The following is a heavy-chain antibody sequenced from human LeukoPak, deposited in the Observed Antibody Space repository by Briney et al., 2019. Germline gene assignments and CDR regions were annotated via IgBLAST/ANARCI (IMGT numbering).Heavy chain of an antibody. CDR1: RFTFNSYG. CDR2: ISSSSSTI. J-gene: IGHJ4*01. V-gene: IGHV3-48*01. Sequence: GGSLRLSCAASRFTFNSYGMNWVRQAPGKGLEWVSYISSSSSTIYYADSVKGRFTISRDNAKNSLYLQMNSLIADDTAVYYCARQLTAYDGGYWGQGTLVTVSS. D-gene: IGHD1-14*01. CDR3: ARQLTAYDGGY.